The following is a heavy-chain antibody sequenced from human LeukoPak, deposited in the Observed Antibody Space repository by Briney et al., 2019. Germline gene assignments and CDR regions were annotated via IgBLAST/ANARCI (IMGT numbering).Heavy chain of an antibody. J-gene: IGHJ4*02. D-gene: IGHD6-19*01. CDR2: INHSGGT. CDR1: GGSFSGYY. CDR3: ARGFGSGWSTLFDY. Sequence: PSETLSLTCAVYGGSFSGYYWNWIRQSPGKGLEWIGEINHSGGTNYNPSLKSRVTISVDTSKNQFPLKLSSVTAADTTVYCCARGFGSGWSTLFDYWGQGTLVTVSS. V-gene: IGHV4-34*01.